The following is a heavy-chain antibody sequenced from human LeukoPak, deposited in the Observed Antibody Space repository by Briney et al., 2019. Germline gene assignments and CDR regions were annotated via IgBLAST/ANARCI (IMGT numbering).Heavy chain of an antibody. J-gene: IGHJ4*02. CDR3: AKKTPGNYPYDY. CDR2: SGNAGDT. Sequence: GGSLGLSCAASGFTFDVSAMNWVRQAPGRGLEWVSASGNAGDTYYADSVKGRFTISRDNSKKMLFLQMTSLRAEDTAVYYCAKKTPGNYPYDYWGQGTLVTVSP. D-gene: IGHD3-22*01. CDR1: GFTFDVSA. V-gene: IGHV3-23*01.